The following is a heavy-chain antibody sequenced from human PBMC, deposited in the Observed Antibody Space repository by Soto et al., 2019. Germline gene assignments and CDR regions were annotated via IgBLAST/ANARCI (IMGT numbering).Heavy chain of an antibody. V-gene: IGHV3-53*02. CDR3: ARHYSAMGV. CDR2: IYSDNNT. J-gene: IGHJ6*02. CDR1: GFTVSSDS. Sequence: EVQLVETGGDLIQPGGSLRLSCAASGFTVSSDSMTWVRQAPGKGLEWISIIYSDNNTDYADSVKGRFSISRDTSKNILYLHMNSLRAGDTAEYYCARHYSAMGVWGQGTTVPVSS.